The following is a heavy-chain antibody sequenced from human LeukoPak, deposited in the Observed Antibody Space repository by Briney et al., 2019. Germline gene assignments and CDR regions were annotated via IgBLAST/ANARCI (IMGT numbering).Heavy chain of an antibody. CDR2: ISWNSGNI. J-gene: IGHJ4*02. Sequence: PGGSLRLSCAGSGFTFDDYAMHWVRQAPGKGLEWVSGISWNSGNIGYADSVKGRFTISRDNAKNPLYLQMNSLRAEDTALYYCAKGSSGSYYNYFDYWGQGTLVTVSS. D-gene: IGHD1-26*01. CDR3: AKGSSGSYYNYFDY. V-gene: IGHV3-9*01. CDR1: GFTFDDYA.